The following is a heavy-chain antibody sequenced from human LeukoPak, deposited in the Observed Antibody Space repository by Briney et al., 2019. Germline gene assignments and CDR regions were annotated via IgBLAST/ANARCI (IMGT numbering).Heavy chain of an antibody. CDR3: ARDVGQNYYGSGSYYKGLVDY. CDR2: IWYDGSNK. V-gene: IGHV3-33*08. J-gene: IGHJ4*02. CDR1: GFSFSSYG. D-gene: IGHD3-10*01. Sequence: PGGSLRLSCAASGFSFSSYGMHWVRQAPGKGLEWVAVIWYDGSNKYYADSVKGRFTISRDNSKNTLYLQMNSLRAEDTAVYYCARDVGQNYYGSGSYYKGLVDYWGQGTLVTVSS.